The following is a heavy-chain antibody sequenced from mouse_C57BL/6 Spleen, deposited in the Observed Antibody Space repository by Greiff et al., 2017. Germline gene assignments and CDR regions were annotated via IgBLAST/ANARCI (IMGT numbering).Heavy chain of an antibody. J-gene: IGHJ2*01. CDR3: ARREDDYDYFDY. D-gene: IGHD2-4*01. CDR2: INPNNGGT. V-gene: IGHV1-26*01. CDR1: GYTFTDYY. Sequence: VQLQQSGPELVKPGASVKISCKASGYTFTDYYMNWVKQSHGKSLEWIGDINPNNGGTSYNQKFKGKATLTVDKSSSTAYMELRSLTSEDSAVYYCARREDDYDYFDYWGQGTTLTVSS.